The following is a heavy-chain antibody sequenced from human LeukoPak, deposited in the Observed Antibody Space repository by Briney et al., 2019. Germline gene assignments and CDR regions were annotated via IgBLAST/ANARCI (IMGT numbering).Heavy chain of an antibody. Sequence: SETLSLTCTVSGGSISSYYWSWLRQPPGKGLEWIGYIYYSGSTNYNPSLKSRVTISVDTSKNQFSLKLSSVTAADTAVYYCARVIRAAEPSRLDYYYYMDVWGKGTTVTVSS. CDR1: GGSISSYY. CDR3: ARVIRAAEPSRLDYYYYMDV. D-gene: IGHD6-13*01. V-gene: IGHV4-59*01. CDR2: IYYSGST. J-gene: IGHJ6*03.